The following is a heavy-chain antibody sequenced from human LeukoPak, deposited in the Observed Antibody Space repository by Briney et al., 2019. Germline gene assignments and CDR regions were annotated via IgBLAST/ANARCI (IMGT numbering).Heavy chain of an antibody. Sequence: GGSLRLSCAASGFTVSSNYMSWVRQAPGKGLEWVSVIYSGGSTYYADSVKGRFTTSRDNSKNTVYLQMNSLRAEDTAVYYCARVGYGSGWNRSWGQGTLVTVSS. D-gene: IGHD6-19*01. CDR1: GFTVSSNY. CDR2: IYSGGST. J-gene: IGHJ4*02. CDR3: ARVGYGSGWNRS. V-gene: IGHV3-53*01.